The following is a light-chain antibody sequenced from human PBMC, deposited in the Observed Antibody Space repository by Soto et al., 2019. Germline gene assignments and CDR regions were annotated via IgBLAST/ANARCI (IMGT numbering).Light chain of an antibody. J-gene: IGLJ1*01. CDR2: DNS. V-gene: IGLV3-21*02. CDR1: NIGTKR. CDR3: QVWDSSSDQYV. Sequence: SYELTQPPSVSVAPGQTARLTCGRNNIGTKRVHWYQQRPDQAPVLVVNDNSDRPSGVPERFSGSYSGNTATLTSSRVEAGDEADDYCQVWDSSSDQYVVGTGTKVTVL.